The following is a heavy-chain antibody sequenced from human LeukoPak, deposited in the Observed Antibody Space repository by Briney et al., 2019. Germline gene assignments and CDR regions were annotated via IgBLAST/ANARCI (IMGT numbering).Heavy chain of an antibody. CDR1: GGSISSSSYY. D-gene: IGHD4-11*01. CDR2: IYYSGST. V-gene: IGHV4-39*07. CDR3: AREHYMYWFDP. J-gene: IGHJ5*02. Sequence: LSETLSLTCTVSGGSISSSSYYWGWIRQPPGKGLEWIGSIYYSGSTYYNPSLKSRVTISVDTSKNQFSLKLSSVTAADTAVYYCAREHYMYWFDPWGQGTLVTVSS.